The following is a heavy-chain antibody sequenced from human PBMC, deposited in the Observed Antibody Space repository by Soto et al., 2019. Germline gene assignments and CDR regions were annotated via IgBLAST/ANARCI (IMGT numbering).Heavy chain of an antibody. Sequence: GSLRLSCAASGFTFSSYSMNWVRQAPGKGLEWVSSISSSSSYIYYADSVKGRFTISRDNAKNSLYLQMNSLRAEDTAVYYCARDSLQWLPPSLFDYWGQGTLVTVSS. CDR2: ISSSSSYI. J-gene: IGHJ4*02. V-gene: IGHV3-21*01. CDR3: ARDSLQWLPPSLFDY. CDR1: GFTFSSYS. D-gene: IGHD6-19*01.